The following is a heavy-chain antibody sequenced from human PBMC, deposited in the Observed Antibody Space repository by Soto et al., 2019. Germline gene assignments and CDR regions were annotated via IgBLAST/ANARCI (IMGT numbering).Heavy chain of an antibody. D-gene: IGHD3-16*01. Sequence: EVKLLESGGGLVQPGGSLRLSCAASGFMFSSEAMTWVRQVPGKGLQWVALVSGGGGDTHYRDSVKGRLIISRDNSKNTVYLQMNSLRAEDTAVYHCAKTGVRSGLWEALDVWGQGAMVIVSS. CDR2: VSGGGGDT. V-gene: IGHV3-23*01. J-gene: IGHJ3*01. CDR1: GFMFSSEA. CDR3: AKTGVRSGLWEALDV.